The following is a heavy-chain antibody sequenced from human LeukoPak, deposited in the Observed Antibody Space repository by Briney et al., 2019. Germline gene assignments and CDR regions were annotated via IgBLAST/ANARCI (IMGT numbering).Heavy chain of an antibody. Sequence: PGRSLRLSCTASGFTTEVYALSWVRQAPGKGLEWVGFIRSKAYGGTTGYAASVKGRFIISGDDSKSIAYLQMNSLQTEDTDVYYCTRRPPPRSHRAAPTKRDGKKYIDYWGQGTLVTVSS. CDR3: TRRPPPRSHRAAPTKRDGKKYIDY. CDR2: IRSKAYGGTT. J-gene: IGHJ4*02. V-gene: IGHV3-49*04. CDR1: GFTTEVYA. D-gene: IGHD6-13*01.